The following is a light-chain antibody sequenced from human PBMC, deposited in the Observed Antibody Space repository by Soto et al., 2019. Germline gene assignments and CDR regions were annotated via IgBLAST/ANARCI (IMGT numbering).Light chain of an antibody. V-gene: IGKV1-8*01. J-gene: IGKJ1*01. CDR2: AAS. CDR1: QGISSY. CDR3: QQYNNWPRT. Sequence: AIRMTQSPSSFSASTGDIVTITCRASQGISSYLAWYQQKPGKAPKLLIYAASTLQSGVPSRFSGSGSGTDFTLTISCLQSEDFAVYYCQQYNNWPRTFGQGTKV.